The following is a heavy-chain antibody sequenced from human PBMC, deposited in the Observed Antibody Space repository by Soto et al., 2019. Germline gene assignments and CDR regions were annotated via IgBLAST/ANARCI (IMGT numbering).Heavy chain of an antibody. V-gene: IGHV4-34*01. CDR2: INHSGNT. Sequence: QVQLQQWGAGLLKPSETLSLTCAVSGKSLSGYYWSWISQPPGKALEWIGEINHSGNTNYNPSLKSRVTISVDTSKNQLFLNLSSVTAADTAMYYCARHHVRGRTIAGAAEFWGQGTLVTVSS. CDR1: GKSLSGYY. J-gene: IGHJ4*02. D-gene: IGHD1-26*01. CDR3: ARHHVRGRTIAGAAEF.